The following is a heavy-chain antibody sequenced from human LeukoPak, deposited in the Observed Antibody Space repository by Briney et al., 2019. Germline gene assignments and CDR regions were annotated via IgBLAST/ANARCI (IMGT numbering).Heavy chain of an antibody. Sequence: SETLSLTCTVSGGSISSSSYYWGWIRQPPGKGLEWIGYIYYSGSTNYNPSLKSRVTISVDTSKNQFSLKLSSVTAADTAVYYCARLGYCSGGSCYAHAPYYYYYYMDVWGKGTTVTVSS. J-gene: IGHJ6*03. CDR1: GGSISSSSYY. CDR2: IYYSGST. D-gene: IGHD2-15*01. V-gene: IGHV4-61*05. CDR3: ARLGYCSGGSCYAHAPYYYYYYMDV.